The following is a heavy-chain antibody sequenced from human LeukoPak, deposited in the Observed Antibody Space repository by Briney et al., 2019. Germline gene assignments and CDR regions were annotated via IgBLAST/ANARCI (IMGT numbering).Heavy chain of an antibody. J-gene: IGHJ4*02. V-gene: IGHV4-39*01. CDR3: ARHSRSVDYGSGSYTWDY. CDR1: GGSISSIIYY. Sequence: SETLSLTCTVSGGSISSIIYYWGWIRQPPGRGLEWIGTIYYSGSTYYNVSLKSRVTISVDTSRNQFSLKLSSVTAADTAVYYCARHSRSVDYGSGSYTWDYWGQGTLVTVSS. CDR2: IYYSGST. D-gene: IGHD3-10*01.